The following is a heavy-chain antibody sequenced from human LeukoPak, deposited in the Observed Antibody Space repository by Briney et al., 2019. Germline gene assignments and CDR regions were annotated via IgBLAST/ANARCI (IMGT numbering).Heavy chain of an antibody. CDR2: IRYDGSNK. CDR3: ASPRTGDYYDSSGYSGLQH. Sequence: GGSLRLSCAASGFTFSSYGMHWVRQAPGKGLEWVAFIRYDGSNKYYADSVKGRFTISRDNSKNTLYLQMNSLRAEDTAVYYCASPRTGDYYDSSGYSGLQHWGQGTLVTVSS. V-gene: IGHV3-30*02. CDR1: GFTFSSYG. D-gene: IGHD3-22*01. J-gene: IGHJ1*01.